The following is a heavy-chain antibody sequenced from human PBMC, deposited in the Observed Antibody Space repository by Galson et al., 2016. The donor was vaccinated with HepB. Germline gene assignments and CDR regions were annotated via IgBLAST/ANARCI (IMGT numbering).Heavy chain of an antibody. CDR1: GGTFITYA. J-gene: IGHJ6*02. D-gene: IGHD2-15*01. Sequence: SVKVSCKASGGTFITYAVSWARQAPGQGLQWMGGIVPMFDIVKYAENFQGRVTLTADKSTSTAYMELSSLRSQDTAVYYCATKPRYCSGENCYYYGMDVWGQGTTVTVSS. V-gene: IGHV1-69*10. CDR2: IVPMFDIV. CDR3: ATKPRYCSGENCYYYGMDV.